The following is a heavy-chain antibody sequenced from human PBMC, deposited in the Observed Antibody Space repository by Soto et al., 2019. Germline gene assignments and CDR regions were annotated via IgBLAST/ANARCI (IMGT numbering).Heavy chain of an antibody. CDR1: GYTFTTYS. CDR3: XRXXXGAFDI. V-gene: IGHV1-3*01. CDR2: MNPLNGDT. J-gene: IGHJ3*02. Sequence: QVQLVQSGAEVKKPGASVKVSCKASGYTFTTYSMHWVRQAPGQRLEWMGWMNPLNGDTKYSQRFQGRLTIIRDTXXXXXXXXXXXXXXXXXXXXXXXRXXXGAFDIWGQGTMVTVSS.